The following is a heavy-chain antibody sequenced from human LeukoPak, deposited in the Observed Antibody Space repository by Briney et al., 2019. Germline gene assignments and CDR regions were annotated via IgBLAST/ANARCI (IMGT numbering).Heavy chain of an antibody. CDR3: ARGLSDIVVVPAAIRFDP. Sequence: SETLSLTCAVYGGSFSGYYWSWIRQPPGKGLEWIGEINHSGSTNYIPSLKSRVTISVDTSKNQFSLKLSSVTAADTAVYYCARGLSDIVVVPAAIRFDPWGQGTLVTVSS. D-gene: IGHD2-2*01. J-gene: IGHJ5*02. V-gene: IGHV4-34*01. CDR1: GGSFSGYY. CDR2: INHSGST.